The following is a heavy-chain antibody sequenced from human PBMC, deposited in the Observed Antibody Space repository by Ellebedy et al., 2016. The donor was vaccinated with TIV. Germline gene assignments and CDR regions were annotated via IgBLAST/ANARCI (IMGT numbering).Heavy chain of an antibody. CDR1: GGSISSSSYY. Sequence: MPSETLSLTCTVSGGSISSSSYYWGWIRQPPGKGLEWIGSIYYSGSTYYNPSLKSRVTISVDTSKNQFSLKLSSVTAADTAVYYCARGASIAARGEFDPWGQGTLVTVSS. CDR2: IYYSGST. D-gene: IGHD6-13*01. J-gene: IGHJ5*02. V-gene: IGHV4-39*01. CDR3: ARGASIAARGEFDP.